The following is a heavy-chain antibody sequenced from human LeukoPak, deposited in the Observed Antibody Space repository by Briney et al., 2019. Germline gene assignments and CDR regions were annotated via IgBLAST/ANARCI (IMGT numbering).Heavy chain of an antibody. CDR3: AQGLTTVISPFDY. CDR2: ISDSGGNT. Sequence: GGSLRLSCAVSGFTFRSHAMSWVRQAPGKGLEWVSSISDSGGNTYYADSVRGRFTISRDNSKDTLYLQMSSLRAEDTAVYYCAQGLTTVISPFDYWGQGTLVTVSS. J-gene: IGHJ4*02. D-gene: IGHD4-11*01. V-gene: IGHV3-23*01. CDR1: GFTFRSHA.